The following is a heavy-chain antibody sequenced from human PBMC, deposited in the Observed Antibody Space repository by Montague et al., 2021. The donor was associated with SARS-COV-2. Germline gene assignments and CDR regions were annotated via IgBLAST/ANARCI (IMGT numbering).Heavy chain of an antibody. CDR2: IYNSGTT. CDR3: ARHRNYGDHSLDNWFHP. Sequence: SETLSLTSTLSGDSTSCPNCYWGWIRQAPGKGLDWIGTIYNSGTTYYNPSLKSRLTISIDTSKNQFSLKLTSVTAADMAVYYCARHRNYGDHSLDNWFHPWGQGTRVTVSS. V-gene: IGHV4-39*01. D-gene: IGHD4-17*01. CDR1: GDSTSCPNCY. J-gene: IGHJ5*02.